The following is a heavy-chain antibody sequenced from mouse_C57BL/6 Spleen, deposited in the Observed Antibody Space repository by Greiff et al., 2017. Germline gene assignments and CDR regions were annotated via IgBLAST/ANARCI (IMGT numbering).Heavy chain of an antibody. V-gene: IGHV7-1*01. CDR2: SRNKANDYTT. Sequence: EVKVVESGGGLVQSGRSLRLSCATSGFTFSDFYMEWVRQAPGKGLEWIAASRNKANDYTTEYSASVKGRLIVSRDTPQSILYLQMHALRAEDTAIYYCARDARIPGDAMDYWGKGTSVTVSS. CDR1: GFTFSDFY. CDR3: ARDARIPGDAMDY. J-gene: IGHJ4*01.